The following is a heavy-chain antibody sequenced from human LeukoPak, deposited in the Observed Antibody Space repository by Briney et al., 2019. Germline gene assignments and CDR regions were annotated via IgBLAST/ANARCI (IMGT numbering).Heavy chain of an antibody. CDR2: VNHSGSA. V-gene: IGHV4-34*01. J-gene: IGHJ5*02. Sequence: SETLSLACAVYGASFSDYYWSWIRHSPTKGLEWIGEVNHSGSAKYNPSLESRVTISADKSKNQFFLRLSPVAAADSGVYYCARERASNNHDNWFDPWGQGTLVTVSS. CDR1: GASFSDYY. CDR3: ARERASNNHDNWFDP.